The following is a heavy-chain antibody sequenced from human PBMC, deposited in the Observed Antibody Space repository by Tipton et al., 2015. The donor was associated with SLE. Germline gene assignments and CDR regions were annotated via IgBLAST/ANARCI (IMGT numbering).Heavy chain of an antibody. D-gene: IGHD6-13*01. CDR3: AREGIGTPDY. Sequence: SLRLSCAASGFNVSSNYMSWVRQAPGKGLEWVSVLYSGGSTYYADSVKGRFTISRDNAKNSLYLQMNTLRAEDTAVYYCAREGIGTPDYWGQGTLVTVSS. J-gene: IGHJ4*02. CDR1: GFNVSSNY. CDR2: LYSGGST. V-gene: IGHV3-53*01.